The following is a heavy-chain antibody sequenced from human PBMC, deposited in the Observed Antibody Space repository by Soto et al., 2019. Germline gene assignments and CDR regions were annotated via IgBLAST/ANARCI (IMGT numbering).Heavy chain of an antibody. V-gene: IGHV1-18*01. CDR1: GYTFTSYG. Sequence: SVKVSCKASGYTFTSYGISWVRQAPGQGLEWMGWISAYNGNTNYAQKLQGRVTMTTDTSTSTAYMELRSLRSDDTAVYYCARGCIFCQLVRGWYYGMDVWGQGTTVTVSS. CDR3: ARGCIFCQLVRGWYYGMDV. J-gene: IGHJ6*02. D-gene: IGHD6-13*01. CDR2: ISAYNGNT.